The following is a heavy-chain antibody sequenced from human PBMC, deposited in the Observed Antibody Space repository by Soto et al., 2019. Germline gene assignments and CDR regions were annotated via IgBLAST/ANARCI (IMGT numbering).Heavy chain of an antibody. CDR2: INPNSGGT. Sequence: ASVQVACKTSGYTFTGDYMRWVRQAPGQGLEWMGWINPNSGGTNYAQKFQGWVTMTRDTSISTAYMELSRLRSDDTAVYYCARGIVVVVAATQYNWFDPWGQGTLVTVSS. CDR3: ARGIVVVVAATQYNWFDP. CDR1: GYTFTGDY. D-gene: IGHD2-15*01. J-gene: IGHJ5*02. V-gene: IGHV1-2*04.